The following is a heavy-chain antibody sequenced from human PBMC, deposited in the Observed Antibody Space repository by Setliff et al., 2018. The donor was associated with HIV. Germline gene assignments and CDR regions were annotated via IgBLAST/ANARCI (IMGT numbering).Heavy chain of an antibody. J-gene: IGHJ4*02. CDR1: GYSISSRYY. V-gene: IGHV4-38-2*02. CDR2: VYHTGST. D-gene: IGHD3-10*01. Sequence: LETLSLTCTVSGYSISSRYYWGWIRQPPGKGLEWIGSVYHTGSTYYNPSLKSRVTLSVDTSKNQFSLELSSVTASDTAVYRCASLYYISSWTSYFDSWGQGTLVTVSS. CDR3: ASLYYISSWTSYFDS.